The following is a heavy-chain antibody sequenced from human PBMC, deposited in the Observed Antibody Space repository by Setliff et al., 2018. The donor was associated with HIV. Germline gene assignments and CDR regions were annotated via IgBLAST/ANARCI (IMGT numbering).Heavy chain of an antibody. CDR1: GYTLTELS. CDR3: ATDPGYSSTWYSESFQH. V-gene: IGHV1-24*01. J-gene: IGHJ1*01. Sequence: GASVKVSCKISGYTLTELSIHWVRQAPGKGLEWMANFDPEDGETFYAQKFQGRLTMTEDTSTDTAYMELSSLRSDDTAMYYCATDPGYSSTWYSESFQHWGQGTVVTV. D-gene: IGHD6-13*01. CDR2: FDPEDGET.